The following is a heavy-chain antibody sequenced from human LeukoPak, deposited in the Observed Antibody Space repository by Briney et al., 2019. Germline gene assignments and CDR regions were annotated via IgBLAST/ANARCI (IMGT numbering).Heavy chain of an antibody. CDR1: GYTFTGSY. CDR3: ARVKGRVFGVVATKERYFDY. J-gene: IGHJ4*02. V-gene: IGHV1-2*02. Sequence: ASVKVSCKASGYTFTGSYMHWVRQAPGQGLEWMGWINPNSGVSNYAQKFRGRVTMTRDTSISTAYMELSRLTSDDTAVYYCARVKGRVFGVVATKERYFDYWGQGTLVTVSS. D-gene: IGHD3-3*01. CDR2: INPNSGVS.